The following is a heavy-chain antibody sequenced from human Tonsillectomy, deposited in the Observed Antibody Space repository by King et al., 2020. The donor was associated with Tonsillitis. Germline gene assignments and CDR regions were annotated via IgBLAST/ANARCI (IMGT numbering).Heavy chain of an antibody. CDR1: GYNFTTYW. CDR3: ARGEGFDFDY. CDR2: IYPDDSDA. Sequence: QLVQSGAEVKKPGESLKISCKVSGYNFTTYWIGWVRQMPGKGLDGMGIIYPDDSDARDSPSFQGQVSTSADKSILPAYLQWSSLKASDTAIFYCARGEGFDFDYWGQGTLVTVSS. D-gene: IGHD3-16*01. V-gene: IGHV5-51*01. J-gene: IGHJ4*02.